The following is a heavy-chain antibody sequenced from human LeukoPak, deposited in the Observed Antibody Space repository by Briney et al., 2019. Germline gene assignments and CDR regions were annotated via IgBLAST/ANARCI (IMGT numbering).Heavy chain of an antibody. CDR3: AKRIQYSSSSAYFDY. D-gene: IGHD6-6*01. J-gene: IGHJ4*02. CDR2: INDSAGST. CDR1: GFTFSNYG. Sequence: GGSLRLSCAASGFTFSNYGMNWLRQAQGKGLEWVSSINDSAGSTFYADSVKGRFTISRDNSKNTLYLQMNSLRAGDTAIYYCAKRIQYSSSSAYFDYWGQGTLVTVSS. V-gene: IGHV3-23*01.